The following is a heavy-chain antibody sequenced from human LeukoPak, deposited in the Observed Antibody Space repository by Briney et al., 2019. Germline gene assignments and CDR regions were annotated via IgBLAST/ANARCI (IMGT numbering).Heavy chain of an antibody. D-gene: IGHD6-13*01. V-gene: IGHV4-4*07. CDR3: ARRGGGAAGRGWLDP. Sequence: SETLSLTCSVSGGSISNYYWNWIRQPAGKGLEWIGRIYNSGSTNYNPSLKSRVTISVDTSKNQFSLKLSSVTAADTAVYYCARRGGGAAGRGWLDPWGQGTLVTVSS. CDR2: IYNSGST. J-gene: IGHJ5*02. CDR1: GGSISNYY.